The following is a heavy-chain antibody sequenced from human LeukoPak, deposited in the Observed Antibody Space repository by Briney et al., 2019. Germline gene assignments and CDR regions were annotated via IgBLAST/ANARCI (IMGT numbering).Heavy chain of an antibody. Sequence: GGSLRLSCAASGFSVSSNYLTWVRQAPGKGLEWVSVIYSDGNTFYTDSVKGRFSISRDTSKKTVYLQMKSLRAADTAVYHCARGGEHLIAWGQGALVTVSS. CDR2: IYSDGNT. D-gene: IGHD2-21*01. CDR3: ARGGEHLIA. CDR1: GFSVSSNY. J-gene: IGHJ4*02. V-gene: IGHV3-66*01.